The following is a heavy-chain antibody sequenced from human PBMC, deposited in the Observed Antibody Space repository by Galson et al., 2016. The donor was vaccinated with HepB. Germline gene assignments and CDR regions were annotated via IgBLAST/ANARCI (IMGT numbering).Heavy chain of an antibody. Sequence: SLRLSCAASGLTFSSYEMSWVRQGPGKGLEWVSYIGRSGSPIYYADSVQGRFTISRDNSKNTLWLQMDSLRAEDTAVYFCAKLIRTGSSGSDSWGQGTLVTVSS. CDR3: AKLIRTGSSGSDS. D-gene: IGHD5-12*01. CDR1: GLTFSSYE. J-gene: IGHJ4*02. CDR2: IGRSGSPI. V-gene: IGHV3-48*03.